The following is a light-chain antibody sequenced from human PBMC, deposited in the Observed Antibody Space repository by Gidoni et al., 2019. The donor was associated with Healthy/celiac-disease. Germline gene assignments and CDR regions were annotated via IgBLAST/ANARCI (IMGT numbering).Light chain of an antibody. CDR3: QKYNSAPT. J-gene: IGKJ1*01. V-gene: IGKV1-27*01. CDR1: QGISNY. Sequence: DIQMTQSPSSLSASVGDRVHITCRASQGISNYLALYQQKPGKVPKLHIYASSTVQSWVHSRCSGSGSGTDFTLTISSLQPEDVATYYCQKYNSAPTFGQGTKVEIK. CDR2: ASS.